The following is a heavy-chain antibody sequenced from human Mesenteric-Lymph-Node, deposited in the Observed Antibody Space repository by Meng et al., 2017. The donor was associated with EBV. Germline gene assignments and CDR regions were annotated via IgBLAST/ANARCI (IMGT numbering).Heavy chain of an antibody. V-gene: IGHV4-34*01. CDR1: GGSFSGYY. CDR3: ARVSLIWGGTTL. D-gene: IGHD1/OR15-1a*01. Sequence: QLQLQQWGAGMLKTSETLSLTCAVYGGSFSGYYWRWVRQPPGKGLEWIGEINHSGSTNYNPSLKSRVTISVDTSKNQFSLKLSSVTAADTAVYYCARVSLIWGGTTLWGQGTLVTVSS. CDR2: INHSGST. J-gene: IGHJ4*02.